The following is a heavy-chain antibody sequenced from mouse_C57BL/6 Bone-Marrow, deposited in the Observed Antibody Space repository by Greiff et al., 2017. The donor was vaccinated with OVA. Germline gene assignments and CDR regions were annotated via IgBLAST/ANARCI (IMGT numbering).Heavy chain of an antibody. CDR3: ERHEGGSLYYDDGEFAY. CDR2: FYHGSGSI. J-gene: IGHJ3*01. V-gene: IGHV1-62-2*01. D-gene: IGHD2-4*01. Sequence: VQLQESGAELVKPGASVKLSCTASGYTFTEYNINWVKQSSGQGLEWIGWFYHGSGSIKYNEKLKDKATLTAYKSSSTVYLHLSRLTSEDSAVFCCERHEGGSLYYDDGEFAYWGQGTMVTVSA. CDR1: GYTFTEYN.